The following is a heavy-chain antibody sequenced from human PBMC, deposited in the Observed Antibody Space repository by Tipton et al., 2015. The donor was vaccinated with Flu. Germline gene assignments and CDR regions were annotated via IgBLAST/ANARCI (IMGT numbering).Heavy chain of an antibody. J-gene: IGHJ5*01. Sequence: TLSLTCAVYVGTFSGYYWTWIRQPPGKGLEWIGEVNHSGGTKYNPSLKSRVTLSVDRSKNQFSLKLSSVTAADTAVYYCARRDYSNYVSVPKNWFDSWGQGILVTVSS. V-gene: IGHV4-34*01. D-gene: IGHD4-11*01. CDR2: VNHSGGT. CDR1: VGTFSGYY. CDR3: ARRDYSNYVSVPKNWFDS.